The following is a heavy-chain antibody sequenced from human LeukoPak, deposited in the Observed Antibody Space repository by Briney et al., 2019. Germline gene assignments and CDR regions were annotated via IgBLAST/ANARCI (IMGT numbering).Heavy chain of an antibody. J-gene: IGHJ6*02. D-gene: IGHD6-6*01. CDR3: ARGVAAREDYYYYGMDV. CDR1: GGTFSSYA. V-gene: IGHV1-69*04. Sequence: SVKVSCKASGGTFSSYAISWVRQAPGQGLEWMGRIIPIFGIPNYAQKFQGRVTITADKSTSTAYMELSSLRSEDTAVYYCARGVAAREDYYYYGMDVWGQGTTVTVSS. CDR2: IIPIFGIP.